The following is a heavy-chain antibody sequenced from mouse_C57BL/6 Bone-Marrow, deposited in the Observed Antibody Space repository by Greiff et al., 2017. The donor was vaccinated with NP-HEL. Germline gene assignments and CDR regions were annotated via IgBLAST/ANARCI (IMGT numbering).Heavy chain of an antibody. V-gene: IGHV5-2*01. CDR3: ARHCPRGFAY. Sequence: EVKVVESGGGLVQPGESLKLSCESNEYEFPSHDMSWVRKTPEKRLELVAAINSDGGSTYYQDTVERRFIISRDNTKTTLYLQMSSLRSEDTALYYCARHCPRGFAYWGQGTLVTVSA. J-gene: IGHJ3*01. CDR1: EYEFPSHD. CDR2: INSDGGST.